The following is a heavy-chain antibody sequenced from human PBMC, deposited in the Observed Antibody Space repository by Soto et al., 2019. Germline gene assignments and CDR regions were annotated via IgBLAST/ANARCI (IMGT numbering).Heavy chain of an antibody. V-gene: IGHV3-33*06. CDR2: IWYDGSEQ. J-gene: IGHJ2*01. D-gene: IGHD7-27*01. Sequence: QVQLVESGGGVAQPGRSLRLSCTASGFSFSQTAIHWVRQTPDKGLEWVAIIWYDGSEQYYADSVKGRFTISRDNSKNTVYLLMNRLSVDDTSVYYCAKDWGTTGDGLLKGFLDVWGRGPQVTVSS. CDR1: GFSFSQTA. CDR3: AKDWGTTGDGLLKGFLDV.